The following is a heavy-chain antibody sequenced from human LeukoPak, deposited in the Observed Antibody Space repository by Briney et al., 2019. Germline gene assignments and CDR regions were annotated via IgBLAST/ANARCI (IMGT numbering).Heavy chain of an antibody. V-gene: IGHV3-43D*04. CDR1: GFSFDDYV. J-gene: IGHJ4*02. Sequence: PGGSLRLSCAASGFSFDDYVMHWVRQAPGKGLEWVSLIRWDGGGTFYAESVKGRFTISRDNSKNSLYLQMNSLKIEDTALYYCAKASLGYCSGGSCFFDYWGQGTLVTVSS. CDR3: AKASLGYCSGGSCFFDY. CDR2: IRWDGGGT. D-gene: IGHD2-15*01.